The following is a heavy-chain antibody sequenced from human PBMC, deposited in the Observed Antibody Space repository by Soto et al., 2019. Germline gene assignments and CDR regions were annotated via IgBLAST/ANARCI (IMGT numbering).Heavy chain of an antibody. CDR2: ISYDGSNK. J-gene: IGHJ6*02. Sequence: SCKASGYTFTTYGMHWVRQAPGKGLEWVAVISYDGSNKYYGDSVKGRFTISRDNSKNTLYLQLDSLRPEDTAVYYCAKGEYYYGSGAPYYAMDVWGQGTTVTVSS. CDR3: AKGEYYYGSGAPYYAMDV. D-gene: IGHD3-10*01. CDR1: GYTFTTYG. V-gene: IGHV3-30*18.